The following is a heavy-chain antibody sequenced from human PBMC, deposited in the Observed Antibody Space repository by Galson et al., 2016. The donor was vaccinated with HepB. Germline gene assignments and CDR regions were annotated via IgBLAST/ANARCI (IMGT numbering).Heavy chain of an antibody. V-gene: IGHV3-30*04. CDR1: GFNFRPYD. Sequence: SLRLSCAASGFNFRPYDMHWVRQAPGKGLEWVTSVSYDGEDKNYADSVKGRFSISRDNSKNTVSLQMNSLKTEDTGVYYCTIARYSSGDYYTYWGQGTLVTVSS. D-gene: IGHD3-10*01. CDR2: VSYDGEDK. J-gene: IGHJ4*02. CDR3: TIARYSSGDYYTY.